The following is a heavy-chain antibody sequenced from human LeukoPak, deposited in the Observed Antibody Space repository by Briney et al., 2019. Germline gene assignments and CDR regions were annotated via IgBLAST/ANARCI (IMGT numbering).Heavy chain of an antibody. CDR3: ARERPRYCSGGSCYLVYFDY. D-gene: IGHD2-15*01. CDR1: GYTFTGSY. J-gene: IGHJ4*02. V-gene: IGHV1-2*02. CDR2: INPNSGGT. Sequence: GSVKVSCKAFGYTFTGSYMHWVRQAPGHRLEWMGWINPNSGGTKYTQKFQGRVTMTRDTSISTAYMELSRLRSDDTDVYYCARERPRYCSGGSCYLVYFDYWGQGTLVTVSS.